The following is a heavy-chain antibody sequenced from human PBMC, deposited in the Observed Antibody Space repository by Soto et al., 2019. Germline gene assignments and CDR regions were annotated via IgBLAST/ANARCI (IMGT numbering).Heavy chain of an antibody. V-gene: IGHV3-23*01. J-gene: IGHJ3*02. CDR2: ISGSGGST. Sequence: PGGTLRHSCPAYGFTVSSYAMSGFRRAPGKGLEWVSVISGSGGSTYYADSVKGRFTISRDNSKNTLYLQMNSLRAEDTAVYYCARDYGYDILTGYYFAFDIWGQGT. CDR1: GFTVSSYA. CDR3: ARDYGYDILTGYYFAFDI. D-gene: IGHD3-9*01.